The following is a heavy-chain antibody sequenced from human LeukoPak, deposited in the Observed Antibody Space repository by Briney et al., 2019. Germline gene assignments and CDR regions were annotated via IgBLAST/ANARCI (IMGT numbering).Heavy chain of an antibody. Sequence: PGGSLRLSCAASGFTFSDYYMSWIRQAPGKGLEWVSYISSSGSTIYYADSVKGRFTISRDNAKNSLYLQMNSLRAEDTAVYYCAKEQRAYSRYFDYWGQGTLVTVSS. CDR1: GFTFSDYY. J-gene: IGHJ4*02. D-gene: IGHD1-1*01. V-gene: IGHV3-11*01. CDR2: ISSSGSTI. CDR3: AKEQRAYSRYFDY.